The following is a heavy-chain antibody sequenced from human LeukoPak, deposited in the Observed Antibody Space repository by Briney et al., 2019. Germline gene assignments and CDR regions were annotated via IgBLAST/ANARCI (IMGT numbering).Heavy chain of an antibody. V-gene: IGHV1-69*13. J-gene: IGHJ4*02. CDR2: IIPIFGTA. Sequence: SVKVSCKASGGTFSSYAISWVRQAPGQGLEWMGGIIPIFGTANYAQKFQGRVTITADESTSTAYMELSSLRSEDTAVYYCARGGYVWGSYRPYYFDYWGQGTLVTVSS. CDR1: GGTFSSYA. D-gene: IGHD3-16*02. CDR3: ARGGYVWGSYRPYYFDY.